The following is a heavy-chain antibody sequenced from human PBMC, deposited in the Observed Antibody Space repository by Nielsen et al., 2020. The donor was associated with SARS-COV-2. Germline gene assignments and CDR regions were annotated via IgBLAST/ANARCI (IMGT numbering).Heavy chain of an antibody. CDR2: IYWDDDK. CDR1: GFSLSTSGVG. V-gene: IGHV2-5*02. D-gene: IGHD1-26*01. CDR3: ARISIVGALYYYYYMDA. J-gene: IGHJ6*03. Sequence: SGPTLVKPTQTLTLTCTFSGFSLSTSGVGVGWIRQPPGKALEWLALIYWDDDKRYSPSLKSRLTITKDTSKNQVVLTMTNMDPVDTATYYCARISIVGALYYYYYMDAWGKGTTVTVSS.